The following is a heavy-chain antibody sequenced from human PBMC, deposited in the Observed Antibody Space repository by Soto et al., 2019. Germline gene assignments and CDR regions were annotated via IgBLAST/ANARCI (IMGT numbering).Heavy chain of an antibody. CDR1: GFTFSSYG. CDR2: ISYDGSNK. CDR3: AGGAWIQLWLKGDWFDP. Sequence: QVQLVESGGGVVQPGRSLRLSCAASGFTFSSYGMHWVRQAPGKGLEWVAVISYDGSNKYYPDSVKGRFTISRDNSKNPMDMQMNSLGAEDTAVYYCAGGAWIQLWLKGDWFDPWGQGTLVTVSS. D-gene: IGHD5-18*01. V-gene: IGHV3-30*03. J-gene: IGHJ5*02.